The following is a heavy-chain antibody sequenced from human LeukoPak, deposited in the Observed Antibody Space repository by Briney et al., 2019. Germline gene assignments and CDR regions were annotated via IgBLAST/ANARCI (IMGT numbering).Heavy chain of an antibody. Sequence: ASVRVSCKASGYTFTSYYMHWVRQAPGQGLEWMGIINPSGGSTSYAQRFQGRVTMTRDTSTSTVYMELSSLRSEDTAVYYCARDPGGTFDYWGQGTLVTVSS. V-gene: IGHV1-46*01. CDR2: INPSGGST. CDR1: GYTFTSYY. CDR3: ARDPGGTFDY. J-gene: IGHJ4*02. D-gene: IGHD1-26*01.